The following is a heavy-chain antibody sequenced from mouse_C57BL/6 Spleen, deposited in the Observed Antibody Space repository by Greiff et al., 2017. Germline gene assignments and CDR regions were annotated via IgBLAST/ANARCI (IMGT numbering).Heavy chain of an antibody. CDR1: GYTFTDYE. J-gene: IGHJ1*03. CDR2: IDPETGGT. Sequence: VQLQQSGAELVRPGASVTLSCKASGYTFTDYEMHWVKQTPVHGLEWIGAIDPETGGTAYNQKFKGKAILTADKSSSTAYMELRSLTSEDSAVYYCTNNHYYGSTHWYFDVWGTGTTVTVSS. V-gene: IGHV1-15*01. CDR3: TNNHYYGSTHWYFDV. D-gene: IGHD1-1*01.